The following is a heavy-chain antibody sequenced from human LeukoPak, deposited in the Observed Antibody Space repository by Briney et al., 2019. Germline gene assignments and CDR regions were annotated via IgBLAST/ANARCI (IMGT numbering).Heavy chain of an antibody. CDR1: GGSISSSSYY. D-gene: IGHD4-17*01. J-gene: IGHJ3*02. CDR2: IYYSGST. CDR3: ARQNGDYVAFDI. Sequence: PSETLSLTCTVSGGSISSSSYYWGWIRQPPGKGLEWIGSIYYSGSTYYNPSLKSRVTISVDTSKNQFSLKLSSVTAADTAVYYCARQNGDYVAFDIWGQGTMVTVSS. V-gene: IGHV4-39*01.